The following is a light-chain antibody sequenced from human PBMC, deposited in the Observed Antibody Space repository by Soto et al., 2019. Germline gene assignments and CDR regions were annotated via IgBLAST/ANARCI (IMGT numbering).Light chain of an antibody. J-gene: IGLJ2*01. CDR2: NEI. V-gene: IGLV3-21*04. CDR1: SIGSKS. CDR3: HVWDSESDHPI. Sequence: SYELTQPPSMSVAPGKTARNTCGGNSIGSKSVHWYQQRPGQAPVLVIYNEIERPSGIPERFSGSNSGNTATLTISRVDAGDEADYYCHVWDSESDHPIFGGGTKLTVL.